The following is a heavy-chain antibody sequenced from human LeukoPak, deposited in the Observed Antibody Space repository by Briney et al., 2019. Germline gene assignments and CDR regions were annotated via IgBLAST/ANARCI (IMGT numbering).Heavy chain of an antibody. J-gene: IGHJ4*02. V-gene: IGHV3-15*07. CDR2: IKSRTDGGTT. D-gene: IGHD3-22*01. CDR1: GFTFSNAW. Sequence: GGSLRLSCAASGFTFSNAWMNWVRQAPGKGLEWVGRIKSRTDGGTTDYAAPVKGRFTISRDDSKNTLYLQMNSLKTEDTAVYYCTSVTYYYDSSGYYPHDYWGQGTLVTVSS. CDR3: TSVTYYYDSSGYYPHDY.